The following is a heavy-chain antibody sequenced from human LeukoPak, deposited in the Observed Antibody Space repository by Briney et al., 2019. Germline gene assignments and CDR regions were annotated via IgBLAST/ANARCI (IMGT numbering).Heavy chain of an antibody. Sequence: ASVKVSCKASGYTFTGYYMHWVRQAPGQGLERMGWINPNSGGTNYAHKFQGRVTMTRDTSISTAYMELSRLRSDDTAVYYCARDERGCTNGVCYSDFDYWGQGTLVTVSS. CDR2: INPNSGGT. CDR3: ARDERGCTNGVCYSDFDY. V-gene: IGHV1-2*02. D-gene: IGHD2-8*01. J-gene: IGHJ4*02. CDR1: GYTFTGYY.